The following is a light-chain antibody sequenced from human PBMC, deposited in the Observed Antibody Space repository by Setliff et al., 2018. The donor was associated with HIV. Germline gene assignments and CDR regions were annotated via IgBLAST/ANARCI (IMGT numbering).Light chain of an antibody. Sequence: QSALAQPASVSGSPGQSITISCTGTSSDVGGYNYVSWYQQHPGKAPKLMIYEFSNRPSGVSNRFSGSKSGNTASLIISGLQAEDEANYYCSSYTSSNTLKNVFGTGTKVTVL. CDR2: EFS. J-gene: IGLJ1*01. CDR3: SSYTSSNTLKNV. CDR1: SSDVGGYNY. V-gene: IGLV2-14*01.